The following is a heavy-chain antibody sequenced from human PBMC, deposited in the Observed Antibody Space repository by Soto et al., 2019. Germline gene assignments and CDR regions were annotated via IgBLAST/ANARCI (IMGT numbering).Heavy chain of an antibody. CDR3: ARVPSP. J-gene: IGHJ5*02. CDR2: IYHSGSI. CDR1: GGSISSGGYS. Sequence: QLQLQESGSGLVKPSQTLSLTCAVSGGSISSGGYSWSWIRQPPGKGLEWIGYIYHSGSIYYNPSPXSXXTLSVDRSKNQFSLKLSSVTAADTAVYYCARVPSPWGQGTLVTVSS. V-gene: IGHV4-30-2*01.